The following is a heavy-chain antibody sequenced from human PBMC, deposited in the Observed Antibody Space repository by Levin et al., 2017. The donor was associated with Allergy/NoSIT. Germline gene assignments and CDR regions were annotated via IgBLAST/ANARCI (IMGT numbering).Heavy chain of an antibody. V-gene: IGHV1-2*02. J-gene: IGHJ4*02. CDR3: ARERGRYDSSVAPNDY. Sequence: EASVKVSCKASGYTFTGYYMHWVRQAPGQGLEWMGWINPNSGGTNYAQKFQGRVTMTRDTSISTAYMELSRLRSDDTAVYYCARERGRYDSSVAPNDYWGQGTLVTVSS. CDR2: INPNSGGT. D-gene: IGHD3-22*01. CDR1: GYTFTGYY.